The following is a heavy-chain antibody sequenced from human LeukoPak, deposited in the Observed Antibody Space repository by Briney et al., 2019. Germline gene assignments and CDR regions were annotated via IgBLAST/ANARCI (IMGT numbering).Heavy chain of an antibody. D-gene: IGHD5-18*01. V-gene: IGHV1-58*01. CDR3: AAGGVQLSVAI. CDR2: IVVGSGNT. Sequence: ASAKVSCKASGFTFTSSAVQWVRQARGQRLEWIGWIVVGSGNTNYAQKFQERVTITRDMSTSTAYMELSSLRSEDTAVYYCAAGGVQLSVAIWGQGTLVTVSS. J-gene: IGHJ4*02. CDR1: GFTFTSSA.